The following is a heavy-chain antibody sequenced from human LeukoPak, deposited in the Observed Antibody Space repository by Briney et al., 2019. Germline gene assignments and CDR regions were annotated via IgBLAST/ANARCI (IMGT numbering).Heavy chain of an antibody. Sequence: GGSLRLSCAASGFTFSSYSMNWVRQAPGKGLEWVSYISSSSSTIYYADSVKGRFTISRDNAKNSLYLQMNSLRDEDTAVYYCAREGDSSGSWCFQHWGQGTLVTVSP. J-gene: IGHJ1*01. V-gene: IGHV3-48*02. CDR3: AREGDSSGSWCFQH. CDR1: GFTFSSYS. D-gene: IGHD3-22*01. CDR2: ISSSSSTI.